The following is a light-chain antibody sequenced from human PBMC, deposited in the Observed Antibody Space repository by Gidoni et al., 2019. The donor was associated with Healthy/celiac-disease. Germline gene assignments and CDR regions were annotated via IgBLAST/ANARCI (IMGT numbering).Light chain of an antibody. Sequence: EIVMTQSPATLSGSPGERPPLSCRASQSVSSNLAWYQQKPGQAPRLLIYGASTRATVIPAMFSGSGSGTEFTFTISSLQSEDFAVYYCQQYNNWPWTFGQGTKVEIK. V-gene: IGKV3-15*01. CDR3: QQYNNWPWT. CDR2: GAS. J-gene: IGKJ1*01. CDR1: QSVSSN.